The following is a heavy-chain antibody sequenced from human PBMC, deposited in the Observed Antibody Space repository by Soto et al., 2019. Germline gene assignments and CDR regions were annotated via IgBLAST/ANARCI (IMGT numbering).Heavy chain of an antibody. CDR1: GFTFSDNY. V-gene: IGHV3-72*01. CDR2: SRDKARGYST. D-gene: IGHD3-22*01. J-gene: IGHJ4*02. Sequence: PGGSLRLSCTGSGFTFSDNYIDWVRQAPGKGLEWVGRSRDKARGYSTIYAASVKGRFTTSRDESKSSVYLQMNSLKTEDTAIYYCVRTTYFSASSVYTRLFDYWGQGTLVTVSS. CDR3: VRTTYFSASSVYTRLFDY.